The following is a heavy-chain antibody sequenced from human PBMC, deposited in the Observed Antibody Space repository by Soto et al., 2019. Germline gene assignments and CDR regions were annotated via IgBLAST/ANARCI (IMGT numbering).Heavy chain of an antibody. Sequence: QVHLVQSGAEVKKPGASVKVSCKGSGYTFTSYGITWVRQAPGQGLEWMGWISAHNGNTNYAQKLQGRVTVTRDTSPSTAYMALRSRRTDDTAVYYFARGRYGDYWGQGDLVTVSS. V-gene: IGHV1-18*01. CDR3: ARGRYGDY. CDR2: ISAHNGNT. CDR1: GYTFTSYG. J-gene: IGHJ4*02. D-gene: IGHD1-1*01.